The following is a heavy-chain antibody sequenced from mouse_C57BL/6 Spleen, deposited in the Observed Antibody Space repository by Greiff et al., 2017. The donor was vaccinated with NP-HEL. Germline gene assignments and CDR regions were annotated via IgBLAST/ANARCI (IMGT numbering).Heavy chain of an antibody. Sequence: VQLQQPGAELVRPGSSVKLSCKASGYTFTSYWMHWVKQRPIQGLEWIGNIDPSDSETHYNQKFKDKATLTVDKSSSTAYMQLSSLTSEDSAVYYCAREASTVLDYWGQGTTLTVSS. CDR3: AREASTVLDY. J-gene: IGHJ2*01. CDR2: IDPSDSET. V-gene: IGHV1-52*01. D-gene: IGHD1-1*01. CDR1: GYTFTSYW.